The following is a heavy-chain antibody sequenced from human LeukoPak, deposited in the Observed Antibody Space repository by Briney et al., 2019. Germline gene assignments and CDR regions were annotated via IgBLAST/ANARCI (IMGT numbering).Heavy chain of an antibody. CDR2: IYHSGST. CDR3: ARSITMIVTAFDI. J-gene: IGHJ3*02. Sequence: SQTLSLTCAVSGGSISSGGYSWSWIRQPPGKGLEWIGYIYHSGSTYYNPSLKSRVTISVDRSKNQFSLKPSSVTAADTAVYYCARSITMIVTAFDIWGQGTMVTVSS. V-gene: IGHV4-30-2*01. CDR1: GGSISSGGYS. D-gene: IGHD3-22*01.